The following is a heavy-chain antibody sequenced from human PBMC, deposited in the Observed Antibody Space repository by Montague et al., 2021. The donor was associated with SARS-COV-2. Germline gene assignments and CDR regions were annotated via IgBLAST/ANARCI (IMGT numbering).Heavy chain of an antibody. CDR2: INHSGST. CDR3: ARVRAVPAAMRIFSHGLCYYGMDV. D-gene: IGHD2-2*01. CDR1: GGSISSYY. Sequence: SETLSLTCAVSGGSISSYYWSWIRQPPGKGLEWIGEINHSGSTNYNPSHKSRVTISVDTSKNQFSLKLSSVTAADTAVYYCARVRAVPAAMRIFSHGLCYYGMDVWGQGTTVTVSS. V-gene: IGHV4-34*01. J-gene: IGHJ6*02.